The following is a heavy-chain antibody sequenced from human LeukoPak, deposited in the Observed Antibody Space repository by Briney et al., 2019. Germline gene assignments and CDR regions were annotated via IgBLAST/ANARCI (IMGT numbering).Heavy chain of an antibody. CDR3: ASYLWFGELWNY. CDR1: GFTFTSYA. V-gene: IGHV4-34*01. CDR2: INHSGST. J-gene: IGHJ4*02. D-gene: IGHD3-10*01. Sequence: GSLRLSCAASGFTFTSYAMNWVRQPPGKGLEWIGEINHSGSTNCNPSLKSRVTISVDTSKNQFSLKLSSVTAADTAVYYCASYLWFGELWNYWGQGTLVAVSS.